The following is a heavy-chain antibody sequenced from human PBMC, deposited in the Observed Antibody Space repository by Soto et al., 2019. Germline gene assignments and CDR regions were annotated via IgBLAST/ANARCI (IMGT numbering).Heavy chain of an antibody. V-gene: IGHV1-46*01. J-gene: IGHJ4*02. CDR2: FNPSGLST. CDR3: AKVTHRGPIAVAGPLGS. Sequence: QVHLVQSGAEVKKPGASVNVSCQASGSITNHHMHWVRQAPGQGLAWMGIFNPSGLSTTYAQKFQGRVTITRDTSTSTVYMELSSLTSEDTAVYFCAKVTHRGPIAVAGPLGSWGQGTLVIVSS. D-gene: IGHD6-19*01. CDR1: GSITNHH.